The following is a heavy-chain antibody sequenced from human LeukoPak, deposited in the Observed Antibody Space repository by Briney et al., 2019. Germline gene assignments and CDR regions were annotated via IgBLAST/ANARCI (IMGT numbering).Heavy chain of an antibody. V-gene: IGHV4-59*11. Sequence: SETLSLTCTVSGGSISSHYWSWIRQPPGKGLEWIGYIYYSGSTNYNPSLKSRVTISVDTSKNQFSLKLSSVTAADTAVYYCARDAYDSSGYYYVGAPSWYFDLWGRGTLVTVSS. J-gene: IGHJ2*01. D-gene: IGHD3-22*01. CDR3: ARDAYDSSGYYYVGAPSWYFDL. CDR1: GGSISSHY. CDR2: IYYSGST.